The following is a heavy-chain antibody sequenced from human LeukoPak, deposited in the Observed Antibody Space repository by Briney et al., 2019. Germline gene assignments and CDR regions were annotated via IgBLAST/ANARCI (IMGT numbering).Heavy chain of an antibody. CDR1: GGTFSSYA. Sequence: ASVKVSCKASGGTFSSYAISWVRQAPGQGLEWMGGIIPIFGTANYAQKFQGRVTITADESTSTAYMELSSLRSEDTAVYYCAGLVGAKSYYYYGMDVWGQGTTVTVSS. J-gene: IGHJ6*02. D-gene: IGHD1-26*01. CDR2: IIPIFGTA. CDR3: AGLVGAKSYYYYGMDV. V-gene: IGHV1-69*13.